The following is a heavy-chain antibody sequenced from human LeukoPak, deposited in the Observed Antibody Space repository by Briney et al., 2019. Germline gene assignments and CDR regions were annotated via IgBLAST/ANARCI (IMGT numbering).Heavy chain of an antibody. CDR1: GFTFSHYA. CDR3: AKVTGGDMITYGGLDY. D-gene: IGHD3-16*01. V-gene: IGHV3-23*01. J-gene: IGHJ4*02. Sequence: TGGSLRLSCAASGFTFSHYAMSWVRQAPGKGLEWVSAISGNGDITYYTDSVKGRFTISRDNSKNTLYLQMNSLRAEDTAVYYCAKVTGGDMITYGGLDYWGQGTLVTVSS. CDR2: ISGNGDIT.